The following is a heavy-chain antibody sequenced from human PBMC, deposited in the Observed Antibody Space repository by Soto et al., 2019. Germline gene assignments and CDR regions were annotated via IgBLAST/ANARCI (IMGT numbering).Heavy chain of an antibody. CDR1: GFTFSSYG. CDR3: AKDLGRELRDY. CDR2: ISYDGSNK. D-gene: IGHD1-26*01. V-gene: IGHV3-30*18. Sequence: QVQLVESVGGVVQPGRSLRLSCAASGFTFSSYGMHWVRQAPGKGLEWVAVISYDGSNKYYADSVKGRFTISRDNSKNTLYLQMNSLRAEDTAVYYCAKDLGRELRDYWGQGTLVTVSS. J-gene: IGHJ4*02.